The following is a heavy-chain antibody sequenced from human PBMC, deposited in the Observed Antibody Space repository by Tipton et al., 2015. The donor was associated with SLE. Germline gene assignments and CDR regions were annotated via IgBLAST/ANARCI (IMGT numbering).Heavy chain of an antibody. CDR3: VRGDDFGDRYYFDS. Sequence: SLRLSCEGSGFTFRSYSMNWVRQAPGKGLEWVSSSRSYYYRGSDTYYGDSVKSRFTISRDNAKNSLYLQMNSLRAEDTGVYYCVRGDDFGDRYYFDSWGHGTLVTVSS. V-gene: IGHV3-21*03. CDR2: SRSYYYRGSDT. CDR1: GFTFRSYS. J-gene: IGHJ4*01. D-gene: IGHD4-17*01.